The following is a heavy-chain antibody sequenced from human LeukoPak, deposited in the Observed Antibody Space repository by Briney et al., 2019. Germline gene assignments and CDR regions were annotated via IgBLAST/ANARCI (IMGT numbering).Heavy chain of an antibody. J-gene: IGHJ4*02. D-gene: IGHD6-13*01. V-gene: IGHV4-34*01. CDR2: INHSGST. Sequence: PSETLSLTCAVYGGSFSGYYWSWIRQPPGKGLEWIGEINHSGSTNYNPSLKSRVTISVDKSKNQFSLKLSSVTAADTAVYYCGRNGAYSLDYWGQGTLVTVSS. CDR1: GGSFSGYY. CDR3: GRNGAYSLDY.